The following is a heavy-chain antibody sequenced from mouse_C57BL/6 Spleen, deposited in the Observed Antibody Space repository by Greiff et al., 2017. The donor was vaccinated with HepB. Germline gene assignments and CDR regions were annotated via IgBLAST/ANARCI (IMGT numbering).Heavy chain of an antibody. V-gene: IGHV10-1*01. CDR3: VGDSSGYFDY. D-gene: IGHD3-2*02. CDR2: IRSKSNNYAT. Sequence: DVKLQESGGGLVQPKGSLKLSCAASGFSFNTYAMNWVRQAPGKGLEWVARIRSKSNNYATYYADSVKDRFTISRDDSESMLYLQMNNLKTEDTAMYYCVGDSSGYFDYWGQGTTLTVSS. J-gene: IGHJ2*01. CDR1: GFSFNTYA.